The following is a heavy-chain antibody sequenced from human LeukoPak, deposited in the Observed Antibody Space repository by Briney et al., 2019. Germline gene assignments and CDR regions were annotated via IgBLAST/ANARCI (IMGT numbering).Heavy chain of an antibody. V-gene: IGHV3-7*01. CDR2: IKHDGSEE. J-gene: IGHJ2*01. Sequence: PGGSLRLSCEVSGITFSSLWMSWFRQAPGKGLEWVADIKHDGSEEHYVASVKGRLTISRDNAKLYLQMNSLRADDTAVYYCAGGQGWHFDLWGLGTLVTVSS. D-gene: IGHD2-15*01. CDR3: AGGQGWHFDL. CDR1: GITFSSLW.